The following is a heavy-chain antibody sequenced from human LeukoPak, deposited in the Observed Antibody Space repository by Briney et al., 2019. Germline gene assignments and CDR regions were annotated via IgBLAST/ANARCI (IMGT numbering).Heavy chain of an antibody. V-gene: IGHV1-18*01. D-gene: IGHD5-18*01. CDR2: SSAYNGNT. J-gene: IGHJ4*02. CDR3: VRDLGVDTSMIFFDF. CDR1: GYSFTSFG. Sequence: ASVTVSCKASGYSFTSFGISWLRQAPGQGLEWMGWSSAYNGNTKYVQKFQGRVTMTTDTSTSTAYMELRSLRSDDTAIFYCVRDLGVDTSMIFFDFWGQGTLVTVSS.